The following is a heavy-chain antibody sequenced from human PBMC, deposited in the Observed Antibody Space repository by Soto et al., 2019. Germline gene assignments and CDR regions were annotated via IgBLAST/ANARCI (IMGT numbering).Heavy chain of an antibody. CDR2: KWHDGKNY. Sequence: QVQLVQSGGGVVQPGTSLRLSCAASGFIFKKVGMQWVRQAQGKAQEWVTMKWHDGKNYDYEDSVRGGFTVSRNNXXXXXXXXXXXXXXXXXXXXXXXXXXXXXXXXDHWGQGTLVTVSS. V-gene: IGHV3-33*03. J-gene: IGHJ4*02. CDR3: XXXXXXXXXXDH. CDR1: GFIFKKVG.